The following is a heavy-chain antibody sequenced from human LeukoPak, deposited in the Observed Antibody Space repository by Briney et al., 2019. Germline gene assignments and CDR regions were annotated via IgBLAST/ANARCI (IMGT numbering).Heavy chain of an antibody. Sequence: GRSLRLSCAASGFTFSSYAMHWVRQAPGKGLEWVAVISYDGSNKYYADSVKGRFTISRDNSKNTLYLQMNSLRAEDTAVYYCARVGDYGDYYDAFDIWGQGTMVTVSS. J-gene: IGHJ3*02. V-gene: IGHV3-30*04. D-gene: IGHD4-17*01. CDR2: ISYDGSNK. CDR1: GFTFSSYA. CDR3: ARVGDYGDYYDAFDI.